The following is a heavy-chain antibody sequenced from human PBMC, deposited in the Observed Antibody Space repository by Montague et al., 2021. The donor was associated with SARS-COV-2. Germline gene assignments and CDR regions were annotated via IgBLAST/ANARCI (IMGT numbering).Heavy chain of an antibody. CDR3: AKYKGVAYYFDH. CDR2: IWGSGGST. Sequence: SLRLSCAASGITFSNYAMSWVRQAPGKGLEWVAAIWGSGGSTYYADSVKGRFTISRDNSKNTLYLQMNSLRAGDTAVYYCAKYKGVAYYFDHWGQGTLVTVSS. J-gene: IGHJ4*02. D-gene: IGHD1-14*01. CDR1: GITFSNYA. V-gene: IGHV3-23*01.